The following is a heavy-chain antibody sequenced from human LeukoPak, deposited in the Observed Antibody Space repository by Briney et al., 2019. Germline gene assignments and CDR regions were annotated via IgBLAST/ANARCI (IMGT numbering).Heavy chain of an antibody. J-gene: IGHJ6*02. D-gene: IGHD6-19*01. Sequence: SSETLSLTCTVSGGSISSYYWSWIRQPPGKGLEWIGYIYYSGSTNYNPSLKSRVTISVDTSKNQFSLKLSSVTAADTAVYYCARDRGDSSSGWYFYYYGMDVWGQGTTVTVSS. CDR3: ARDRGDSSSGWYFYYYGMDV. V-gene: IGHV4-59*01. CDR2: IYYSGST. CDR1: GGSISSYY.